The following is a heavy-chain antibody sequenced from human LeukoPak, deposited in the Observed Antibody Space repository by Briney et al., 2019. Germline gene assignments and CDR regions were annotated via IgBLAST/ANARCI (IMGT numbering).Heavy chain of an antibody. J-gene: IGHJ3*02. CDR1: GFTFSSYA. CDR3: ARDLSRVVVAASWAFDI. CDR2: ISGSGGST. D-gene: IGHD2-15*01. V-gene: IGHV3-23*01. Sequence: GGSLRLSCAASGFTFSSYAMSWVRQAPGKGLEWVSAISGSGGSTYHADSVKGRFTISRDNAKNSLYLQMNSLRAEDTAVYYCARDLSRVVVAASWAFDIWGQGTMVTVSS.